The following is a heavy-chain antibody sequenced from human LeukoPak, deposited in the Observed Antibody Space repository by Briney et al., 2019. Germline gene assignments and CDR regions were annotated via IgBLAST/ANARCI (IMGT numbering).Heavy chain of an antibody. J-gene: IGHJ6*02. Sequence: GGSLRLSCAASGFIFNNYVMHWVRQAPGKGLEWVAVISYDGNTKNDADSVKGRFTISRDNSKNTGFLEMSSLRPEDTEGYFCARCTVPWWDHRGMDVWGRGTTVTV. CDR3: ARCTVPWWDHRGMDV. CDR2: ISYDGNTK. V-gene: IGHV3-30*04. D-gene: IGHD2-2*01. CDR1: GFIFNNYV.